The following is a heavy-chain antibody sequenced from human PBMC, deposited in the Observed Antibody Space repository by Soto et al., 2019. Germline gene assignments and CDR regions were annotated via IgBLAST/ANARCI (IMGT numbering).Heavy chain of an antibody. CDR2: ISSSGSTI. Sequence: PGGSLRLSCAASGFTFSSYEMNWVRQAPGKGLEWVSYISSSGSTIYYADSVKGRFTISRDNAKNTLFLEMNSLRVEDTAVYFCAKDFKVSGSHYGTLNYYYGMDVWGQGTTVTVSS. D-gene: IGHD3-10*01. CDR3: AKDFKVSGSHYGTLNYYYGMDV. CDR1: GFTFSSYE. V-gene: IGHV3-48*03. J-gene: IGHJ6*02.